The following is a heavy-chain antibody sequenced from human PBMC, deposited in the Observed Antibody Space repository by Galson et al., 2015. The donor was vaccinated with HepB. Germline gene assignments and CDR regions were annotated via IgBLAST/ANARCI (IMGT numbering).Heavy chain of an antibody. V-gene: IGHV1-69*06. CDR2: IIPIFGTA. CDR3: AGCIWFGELSYYYHGMDV. CDR1: GGTFSSYA. Sequence: SVKVSCKASGGTFSSYAISWVRQAPGQGLEWMGGIIPIFGTANYAQKFQGRVTITADKSTSTAYMELSSLRSEDTAVYYCAGCIWFGELSYYYHGMDVWGQGTTVTVSS. J-gene: IGHJ6*02. D-gene: IGHD3-10*01.